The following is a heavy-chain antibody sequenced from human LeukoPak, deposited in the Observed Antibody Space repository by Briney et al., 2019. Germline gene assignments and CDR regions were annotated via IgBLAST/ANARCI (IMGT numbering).Heavy chain of an antibody. Sequence: SVKVSCKASGGTFSSHAISWVRQAPGQGLEWMGGIIPIFGTANYAQKFQGRVTITADKSTSTAYVELSSLRSEDTAVYYCAYTGPLRYFVDWGQGTLVTVSS. J-gene: IGHJ4*02. CDR2: IIPIFGTA. D-gene: IGHD3-9*01. V-gene: IGHV1-69*06. CDR1: GGTFSSHA. CDR3: AYTGPLRYFVD.